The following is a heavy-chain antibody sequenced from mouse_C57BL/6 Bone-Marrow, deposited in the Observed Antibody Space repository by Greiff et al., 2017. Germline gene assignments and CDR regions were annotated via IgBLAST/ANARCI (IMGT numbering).Heavy chain of an antibody. CDR3: ARGDGDYPD. CDR1: GYSFTGYY. Sequence: VQLQQSGPELVKPGASVKISCKASGYSFTGYYMNWVKQSPEKSLEWIGEINPSTGGTTYNQKFKAKATLTVDKSSSTAYMQLKSLTSEDSAFYYCARGDGDYPDWGQGTLVTVSA. CDR2: INPSTGGT. D-gene: IGHD2-13*01. V-gene: IGHV1-42*01. J-gene: IGHJ3*01.